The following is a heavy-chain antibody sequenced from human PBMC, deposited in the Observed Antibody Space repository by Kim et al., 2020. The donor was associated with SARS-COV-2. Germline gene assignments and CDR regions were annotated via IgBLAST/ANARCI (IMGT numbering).Heavy chain of an antibody. V-gene: IGHV4-39*01. CDR1: GGSISSSSYY. J-gene: IGHJ6*02. Sequence: SETLSLTCTVSGGSISSSSYYWGWIRQPPGKGLEWIGSIYYSGSTYYNPSLKSRVTISVDTSKNQFSLKLSSVTAADTAVYYCARHGSSYGYIRRLYYYYYGMDVWGQGTTVTVSS. CDR2: IYYSGST. CDR3: ARHGSSYGYIRRLYYYYYGMDV. D-gene: IGHD5-18*01.